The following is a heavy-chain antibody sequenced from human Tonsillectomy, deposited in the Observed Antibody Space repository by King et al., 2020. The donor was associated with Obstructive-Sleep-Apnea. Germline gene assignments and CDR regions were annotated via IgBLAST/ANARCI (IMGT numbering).Heavy chain of an antibody. D-gene: IGHD6-13*01. J-gene: IGHJ6*02. CDR2: IIPIFGTA. CDR3: ARGSVAAAGTAYYYYYGMDV. V-gene: IGHV1-69*01. Sequence: VQLVQSGAEVKKPGSSVKVSCKASGGTFSSYAISWVRQAPGKGLEWMGGIIPIFGTANYAQKFQGRVTITADEYTSTAYMELSSLRSEDTAVYYCARGSVAAAGTAYYYYYGMDVWGQGTTVTVSS. CDR1: GGTFSSYA.